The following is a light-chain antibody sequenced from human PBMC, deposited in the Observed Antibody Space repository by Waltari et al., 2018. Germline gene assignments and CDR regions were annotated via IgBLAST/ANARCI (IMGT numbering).Light chain of an antibody. CDR3: QQYYTTPYT. V-gene: IGKV3-20*01. CDR2: GAS. CDR1: QTISTYY. J-gene: IGKJ2*01. Sequence: EIVLTQSPGTLSLSPGERATLSCRASQTISTYYLAWFQQKPGRPPRLLIYGASSRATGIPDRFSGSGSGTDFTLTISRLEPEDFAVYYCQQYYTTPYTFGQGTKLEIK.